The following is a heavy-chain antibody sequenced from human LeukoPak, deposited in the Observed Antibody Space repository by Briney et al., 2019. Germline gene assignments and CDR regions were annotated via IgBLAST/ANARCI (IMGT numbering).Heavy chain of an antibody. CDR2: IYSGGST. V-gene: IGHV3-53*01. CDR1: GFTVSSNY. J-gene: IGHJ4*02. Sequence: GGSLRLSCAASGFTVSSNYMSWVRQAPGKGLEWVSVIYSGGSTYYADSVKGRFTISRDNSKNTLYLQMNSLGAEYTAVYDCVIEGGSGCFDYWGQGTLVTVSS. CDR3: VIEGGSGCFDY. D-gene: IGHD3-22*01.